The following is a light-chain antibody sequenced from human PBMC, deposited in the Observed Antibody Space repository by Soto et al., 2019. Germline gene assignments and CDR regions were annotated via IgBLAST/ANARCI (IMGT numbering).Light chain of an antibody. J-gene: IGKJ3*01. CDR3: QKYNGAPPET. CDR1: QDISNY. Sequence: DIQMTQSPSSLSATVGDRVTITCRASQDISNYLAWHQQKPGEVPKLLIYAASTLQPGVPARFSGSGSVTDFTLTIISLQPEDVATYYCQKYNGAPPETFGPGTKVDIK. CDR2: AAS. V-gene: IGKV1-27*01.